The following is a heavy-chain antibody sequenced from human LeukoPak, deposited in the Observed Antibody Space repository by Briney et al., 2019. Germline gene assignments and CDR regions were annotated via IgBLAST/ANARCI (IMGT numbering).Heavy chain of an antibody. D-gene: IGHD3-22*01. Sequence: SETLSLTCSVSGYSISSGFYWDWIRQPPGKGLEWIGSIYHDGSTYYNPSLKSRVTISLDTSRNQFSLKLNSVTAADTAVYYCAKSNGYGLIDIWGQGTMVTVSS. V-gene: IGHV4-38-2*02. CDR2: IYHDGST. CDR1: GYSISSGFY. J-gene: IGHJ3*02. CDR3: AKSNGYGLIDI.